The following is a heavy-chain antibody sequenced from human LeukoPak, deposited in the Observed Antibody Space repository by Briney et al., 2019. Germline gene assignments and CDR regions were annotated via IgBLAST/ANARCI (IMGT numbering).Heavy chain of an antibody. CDR2: INHSGST. Sequence: KPSETLSLTCAVYGGSFSGYYWSWIRQPPGKGLEWIGEINHSGSTNYNPSLKSRVTISVDTSKNQFSLKLSSVTAADTAVYYCARGPRAFPGRRAEYFQHWGQGTLVTVSS. CDR1: GGSFSGYY. CDR3: ARGPRAFPGRRAEYFQH. V-gene: IGHV4-34*01. D-gene: IGHD1-26*01. J-gene: IGHJ1*01.